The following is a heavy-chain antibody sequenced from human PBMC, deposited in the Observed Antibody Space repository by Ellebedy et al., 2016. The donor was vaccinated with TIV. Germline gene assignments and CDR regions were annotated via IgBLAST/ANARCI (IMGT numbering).Heavy chain of an antibody. CDR3: ARAAYVDTAMVTLDY. V-gene: IGHV3-33*01. Sequence: PGGSLRLSCAASGFTFSSYGMHWVRQAPGKGLEWVAVIWYDGSNKYYADSVKGRFTISRDNSKNTLYLQMNSLRAEDTAVYYCARAAYVDTAMVTLDYWGQGTLVTVSS. J-gene: IGHJ4*02. D-gene: IGHD5-18*01. CDR1: GFTFSSYG. CDR2: IWYDGSNK.